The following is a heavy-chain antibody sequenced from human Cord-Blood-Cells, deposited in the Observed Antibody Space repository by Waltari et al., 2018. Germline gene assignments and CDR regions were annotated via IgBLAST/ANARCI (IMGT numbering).Heavy chain of an antibody. V-gene: IGHV3-73*02. J-gene: IGHJ2*01. CDR1: GFTFSGPA. Sequence: EVQLVESGGGLVQPGGSLKLSCSAPGFTFSGPALHCFRQASGKGLEWVGRIRSKANSYATAYAASVKGRFTISRDDSKNTAYLQMNSLKTEDTAVYYCTSHTGYFDLWGRGTLVTVSS. CDR3: TSHTGYFDL. D-gene: IGHD4-4*01. CDR2: IRSKANSYAT.